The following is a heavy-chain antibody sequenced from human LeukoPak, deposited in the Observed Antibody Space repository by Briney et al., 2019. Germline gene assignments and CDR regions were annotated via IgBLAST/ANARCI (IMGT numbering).Heavy chain of an antibody. D-gene: IGHD3-10*01. CDR1: GYTFTGYY. V-gene: IGHV1-46*01. Sequence: ASVKVSCKSSGYTFTGYYMHWVRQAPGQGLEWMGIINPSGGSTSNAQKFQGRVTITRDTSTSTVYMELSSLRSEDTAVYYCARVGTRGLGELFDYWGQGTLVTVSS. CDR2: INPSGGST. J-gene: IGHJ4*02. CDR3: ARVGTRGLGELFDY.